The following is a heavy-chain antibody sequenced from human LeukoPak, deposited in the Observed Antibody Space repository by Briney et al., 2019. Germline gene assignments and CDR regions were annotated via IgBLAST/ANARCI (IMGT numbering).Heavy chain of an antibody. CDR1: GGSISSNSHY. Sequence: SETLSLTCSVAGGSISSNSHYWGWVRQPPGKGLQWIGSIYYSGYTYHNPSLKSRVTISVGTSENHFSLRLSSVTAADTAVYYCASLSCTSSSCTHSGFYHYGLDVWGQGTTVTVS. CDR3: ASLSCTSSSCTHSGFYHYGLDV. D-gene: IGHD6-19*01. J-gene: IGHJ6*02. V-gene: IGHV4-39*02. CDR2: IYYSGYT.